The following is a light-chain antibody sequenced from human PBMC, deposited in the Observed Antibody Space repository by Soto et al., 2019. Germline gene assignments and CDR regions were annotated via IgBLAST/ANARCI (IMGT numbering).Light chain of an antibody. J-gene: IGLJ1*01. CDR3: GTWDSSLSASV. CDR2: DSN. V-gene: IGLV1-51*01. Sequence: QSVLTQPPSVSAAPGQKVTISCSGSSSNIGNNYVSWYQQLPGTALKLLIYDSNKRPSGIPDRFSGSKSGTSATLAITGLQTGDEADYYCGTWDSSLSASVFGTGTKLTVL. CDR1: SSNIGNNY.